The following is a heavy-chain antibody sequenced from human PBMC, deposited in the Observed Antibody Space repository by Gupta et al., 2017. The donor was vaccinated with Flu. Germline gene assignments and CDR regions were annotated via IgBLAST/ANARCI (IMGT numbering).Heavy chain of an antibody. CDR2: IRGRCVTT. CDR3: SRGDPNSGWAY. V-gene: IGHV3-23*01. D-gene: IGHD5-12*01. Sequence: WVRQGPGKGREWVSAIRGRCVTTHYANSGKGRFTIPRDNSKNPLYLQINSLPAEDTAVYFFSRGDPNSGWAYWGQGTLVTVSS. J-gene: IGHJ4*02.